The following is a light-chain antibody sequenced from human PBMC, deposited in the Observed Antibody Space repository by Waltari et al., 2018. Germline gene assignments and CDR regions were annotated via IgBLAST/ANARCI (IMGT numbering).Light chain of an antibody. CDR1: SRDVGSYNP. CDR2: EVN. Sequence: QSALTQPASVSGSPGQSITISCTGTSRDVGSYNPVSWYQQYPGKAPKLMIYEVNMRPSGVSNRFAGSKSGNTASLTISGLQAEDEADYYCCSYAGSSTLFGGGTKLTVL. V-gene: IGLV2-23*02. CDR3: CSYAGSSTL. J-gene: IGLJ3*02.